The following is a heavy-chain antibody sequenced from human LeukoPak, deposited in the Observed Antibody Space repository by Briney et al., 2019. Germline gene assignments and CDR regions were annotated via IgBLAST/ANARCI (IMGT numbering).Heavy chain of an antibody. D-gene: IGHD3-10*01. Sequence: PGGSLRLSCAASGFTFSSYSMNWVRQAPGKGLEWVSSISSSSSYIYYADSVKGRFTISRDNAKNSLYLQMNSLRAEDTAVYYCARAVYYYGSGSPLSDWGQGTLVTVSS. V-gene: IGHV3-21*01. CDR1: GFTFSSYS. CDR2: ISSSSSYI. CDR3: ARAVYYYGSGSPLSD. J-gene: IGHJ4*02.